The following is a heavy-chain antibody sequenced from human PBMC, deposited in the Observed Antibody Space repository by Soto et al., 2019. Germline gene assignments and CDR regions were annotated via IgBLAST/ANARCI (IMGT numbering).Heavy chain of an antibody. D-gene: IGHD2-21*01. V-gene: IGHV4-31*03. CDR2: IYYSGST. CDR1: GGSISSGGYY. CDR3: ARWRTLLGWFDP. J-gene: IGHJ5*02. Sequence: QVQLQESGPGLVKPSQTLSLTCTVSGGSISSGGYYWSWIRQHPGKGLEWIGYIYYSGSTYYNPSRKSRVTISVDTSKNQFSRKLSSVTAADTAVYYCARWRTLLGWFDPWGQGTLVTVSS.